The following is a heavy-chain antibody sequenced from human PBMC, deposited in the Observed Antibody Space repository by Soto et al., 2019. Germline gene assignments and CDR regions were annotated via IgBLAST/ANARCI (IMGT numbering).Heavy chain of an antibody. D-gene: IGHD4-17*01. CDR3: GRHPPGDYEYYYSGMDV. CDR2: IIPIFGTA. CDR1: GGTFSSYA. J-gene: IGHJ6*02. Sequence: QVQLVQSGAAVKKPGSSVKVSCKASGGTFSSYAISWVRQAPGQGLEWMGGIIPIFGTANYAQKFQGRVTITADESTSTAYMELSSLRSEDTAVYYCGRHPPGDYEYYYSGMDVWGQGTTVTVSS. V-gene: IGHV1-69*12.